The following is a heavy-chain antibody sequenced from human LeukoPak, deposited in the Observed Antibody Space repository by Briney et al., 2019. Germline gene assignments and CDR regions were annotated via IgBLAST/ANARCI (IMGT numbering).Heavy chain of an antibody. CDR1: GGSISSYY. V-gene: IGHV4-59*06. J-gene: IGHJ3*02. CDR2: IYYGGST. D-gene: IGHD3-16*01. Sequence: EPSETLSLTCTVSGGSISSYYWSWIRQHPGKGLEWIGYIYYGGSTYYNPSLKSRVTISVDTSKNQFSLKLSSVTAADTAVYYCARDFAFGVTTGENDAFDIWGQGTMVTVSS. CDR3: ARDFAFGVTTGENDAFDI.